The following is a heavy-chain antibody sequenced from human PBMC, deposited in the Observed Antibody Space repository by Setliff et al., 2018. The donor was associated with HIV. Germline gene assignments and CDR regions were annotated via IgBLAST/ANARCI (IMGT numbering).Heavy chain of an antibody. J-gene: IGHJ5*02. D-gene: IGHD2-15*01. Sequence: SETLSLTCTVSGYSISSGYYWGWIRQPPGKGLEWIGSIYHSGSTYYNPSLKSRVTISVDTSKNQFSLKLSSVTAADTAVYYCARRLVVTRGNWFDPWGQGTLVTVSS. V-gene: IGHV4-38-2*02. CDR2: IYHSGST. CDR3: ARRLVVTRGNWFDP. CDR1: GYSISSGYY.